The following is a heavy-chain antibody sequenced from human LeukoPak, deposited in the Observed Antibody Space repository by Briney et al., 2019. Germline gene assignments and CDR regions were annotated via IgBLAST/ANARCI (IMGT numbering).Heavy chain of an antibody. D-gene: IGHD1-26*01. CDR1: GFTFSSYA. V-gene: IGHV3-30-3*01. J-gene: IGHJ4*02. CDR3: AKERRIVGAPLDY. Sequence: GGSLRLSCAASGFTFSSYAMHWVRQAPGKGLEWVAVISYDGSNKYYADSVKGRFTISRDNSKNTLYLQMNSLRAEDTAVYYCAKERRIVGAPLDYWGQGTLVTVSS. CDR2: ISYDGSNK.